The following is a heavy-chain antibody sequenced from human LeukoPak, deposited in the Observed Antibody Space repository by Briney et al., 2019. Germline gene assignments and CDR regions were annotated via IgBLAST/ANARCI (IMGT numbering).Heavy chain of an antibody. CDR3: ATSPGDYLLGDYYMDV. CDR2: IYYSGST. Sequence: SETLSLTCTVSGGSISSYYWSWIRQPPGKGLEWIGYIYYSGSTNYNPSLKSRVTISVDTSKNQFSLKLSSVTAADTAVYYCATSPGDYLLGDYYMDVWGKGTTVTVSS. D-gene: IGHD4-17*01. V-gene: IGHV4-59*01. CDR1: GGSISSYY. J-gene: IGHJ6*03.